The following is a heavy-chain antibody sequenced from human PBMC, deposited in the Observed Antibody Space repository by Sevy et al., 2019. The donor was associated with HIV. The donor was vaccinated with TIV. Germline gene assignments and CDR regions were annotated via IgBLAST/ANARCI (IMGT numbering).Heavy chain of an antibody. D-gene: IGHD3-10*01. CDR1: GGSISSYY. J-gene: IGHJ5*02. CDR3: ARDQGYGSGSYDWFDP. V-gene: IGHV4-4*07. CDR2: IYTSGST. Sequence: SETLSLTCTVSGGSISSYYWSWIRQPAGKGLEWIGRIYTSGSTNYNPSLKSRFTMSVDTSKNQFSLKLSSVTAADTAVYYCARDQGYGSGSYDWFDPWGQGTLVTVSS.